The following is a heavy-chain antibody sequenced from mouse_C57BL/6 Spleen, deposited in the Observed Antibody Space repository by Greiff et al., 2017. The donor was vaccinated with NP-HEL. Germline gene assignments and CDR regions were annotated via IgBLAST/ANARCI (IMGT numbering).Heavy chain of an antibody. CDR2: IDPNSGGT. D-gene: IGHD1-1*01. Sequence: QVQLQQPGAELVKPGASVKLSCKASGYTFTSYWMHWVKQRPGRGLEWIGRIDPNSGGTKYNEKFKSKATLTVDKPSSTAYMQLSSLTSEDSAVYYCARDLITTVVAHWYFDVWGTGTTVTVSS. CDR1: GYTFTSYW. CDR3: ARDLITTVVAHWYFDV. V-gene: IGHV1-72*01. J-gene: IGHJ1*03.